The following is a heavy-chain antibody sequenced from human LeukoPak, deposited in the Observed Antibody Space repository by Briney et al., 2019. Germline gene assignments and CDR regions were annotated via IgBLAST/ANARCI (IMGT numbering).Heavy chain of an antibody. CDR1: GGSIRSSYYY. D-gene: IGHD5-18*01. CDR2: INHSGST. CDR3: ARDGYSYGYIY. V-gene: IGHV4-39*07. J-gene: IGHJ4*02. Sequence: SETLSLTCTVSGGSIRSSYYYWGWIRQPPGKGLEWIGEINHSGSTNYNPSLKSRVTISVDTSKNQFSLKLSSVTAADTAVYYCARDGYSYGYIYWGQGTLVTVSS.